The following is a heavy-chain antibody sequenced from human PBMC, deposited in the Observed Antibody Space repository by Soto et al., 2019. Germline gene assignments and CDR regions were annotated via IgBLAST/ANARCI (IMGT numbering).Heavy chain of an antibody. D-gene: IGHD3-3*01. Sequence: GGSLRLSCAASGFTFSSYWMSWVRQAPGKGLEWVANIKQDGSEKYYVDSVKGRFTISRDNAKNSLYLQMNSLRAEDTAVYYCARESSITIFGVVIMAGMDVWGQGTTVTVSS. J-gene: IGHJ6*02. CDR1: GFTFSSYW. CDR3: ARESSITIFGVVIMAGMDV. CDR2: IKQDGSEK. V-gene: IGHV3-7*05.